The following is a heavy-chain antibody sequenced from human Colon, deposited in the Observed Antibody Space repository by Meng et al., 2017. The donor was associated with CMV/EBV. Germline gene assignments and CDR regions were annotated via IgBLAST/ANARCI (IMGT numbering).Heavy chain of an antibody. D-gene: IGHD3-10*01. CDR3: ARGGFASGLDV. J-gene: IGHJ6*02. V-gene: IGHV3-74*01. Sequence: GGSLRLSCSASGFTFTSYCMHWVRQAPGRGLVWVSRIATDGGSTVHADSVRGRFTISRDSAKSTVFLQMNSLRAEDTAVYYCARGGFASGLDVWGQGTTVTVSS. CDR1: GFTFTSYC. CDR2: IATDGGST.